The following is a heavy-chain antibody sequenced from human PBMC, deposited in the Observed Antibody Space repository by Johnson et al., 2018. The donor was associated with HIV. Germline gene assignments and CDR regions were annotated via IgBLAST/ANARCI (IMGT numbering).Heavy chain of an antibody. D-gene: IGHD2-2*01. CDR2: IKSDGSST. V-gene: IGHV3-74*02. Sequence: VQLVESGGGLVQPGGSLRLSCAASGFTFSNAWMSWVRQAPGKGLEWVGRIKSDGSSTSYADSVKGRFTISRDNAKNSLYLQMNILRAEDTAVYYCARGDCSSTSCPRNAFDIWGQGTMVTVSS. CDR1: GFTFSNAW. CDR3: ARGDCSSTSCPRNAFDI. J-gene: IGHJ3*02.